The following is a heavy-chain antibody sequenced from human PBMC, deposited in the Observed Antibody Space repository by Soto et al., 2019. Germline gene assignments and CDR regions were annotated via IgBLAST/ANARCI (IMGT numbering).Heavy chain of an antibody. CDR1: GYTFTSYG. V-gene: IGHV1-18*01. CDR3: ARDSANMVRVVRHYYYGMDV. D-gene: IGHD3-10*01. CDR2: ISAYNGNT. Sequence: QVQLVQSGAEVKKPGASVKVSCKASGYTFTSYGISWVRQAPGQGLEWMGWISAYNGNTNYAKKLQGRVTMTTDTATSTAYRELRSLRSDDTAVYYCARDSANMVRVVRHYYYGMDVWGQGTTVTVSS. J-gene: IGHJ6*02.